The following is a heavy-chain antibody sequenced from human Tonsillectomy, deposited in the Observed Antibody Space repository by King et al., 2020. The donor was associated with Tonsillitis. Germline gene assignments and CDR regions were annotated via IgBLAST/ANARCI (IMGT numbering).Heavy chain of an antibody. J-gene: IGHJ4*02. CDR3: ATEYEPAAGTRVHDY. CDR1: GGSISSSSYY. CDR2: IYFSGST. D-gene: IGHD6-13*01. Sequence: QLQESGPGLVKPSETLSLTCTVSGGSISSSSYYWGWIRQPPGKGLEWIGSIYFSGSTYYNPSLKSRVTISVDTSKNQFSLKLRSVTAADTAVYYGATEYEPAAGTRVHDYWGQGTLVTVSS. V-gene: IGHV4-39*02.